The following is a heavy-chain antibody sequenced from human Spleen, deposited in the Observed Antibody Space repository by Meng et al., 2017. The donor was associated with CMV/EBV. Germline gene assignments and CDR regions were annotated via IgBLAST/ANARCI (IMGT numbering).Heavy chain of an antibody. V-gene: IGHV4-39*01. CDR3: AYDSSGYKYYFDY. CDR1: GGSISSSSYS. D-gene: IGHD3-22*01. J-gene: IGHJ4*02. CDR2: IYSRGSP. Sequence: SETLSLTCTVSGGSISSSSYSWGWIRQPPGQGLEWYGIIYSRGSPYYNPSLKSRVTISVDTSKNQFSLQLGSVTAADTAVYYCAYDSSGYKYYFDYWGQGTLVTVSS.